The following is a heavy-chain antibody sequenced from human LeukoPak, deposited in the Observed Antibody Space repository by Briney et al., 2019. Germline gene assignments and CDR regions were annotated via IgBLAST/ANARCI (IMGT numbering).Heavy chain of an antibody. J-gene: IGHJ4*02. CDR2: IRSTANGYAT. D-gene: IGHD3-10*01. V-gene: IGHV3-73*01. CDR1: GFTFSGSA. CDR3: TGNYYGSGSYAGFDY. Sequence: GGSLRLSCAASGFTFSGSALHWVRQASGKGLEWVGRIRSTANGYATAYAASVKGRFTISRDDSKNTAYLQMDSLKTEDTAVYYCTGNYYGSGSYAGFDYWGQGTLVTVSS.